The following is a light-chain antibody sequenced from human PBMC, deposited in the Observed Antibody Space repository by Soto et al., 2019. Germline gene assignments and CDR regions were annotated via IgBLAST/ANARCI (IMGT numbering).Light chain of an antibody. J-gene: IGKJ1*01. CDR1: QSLLHSNGYNF. CDR3: MQALQIPPT. CDR2: LGS. V-gene: IGKV2-28*01. Sequence: DIVMTQSPLSLPVTPGEPASISCRSSQSLLHSNGYNFLDWYLQKPGQSPQLLIYLGSNRASGVPDRFSGSGSGTDFTLTISRVEAEDVGVYYCMQALQIPPTFGLWTRVEIK.